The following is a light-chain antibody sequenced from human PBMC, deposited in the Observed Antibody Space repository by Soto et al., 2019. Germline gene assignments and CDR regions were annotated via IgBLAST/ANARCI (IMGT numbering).Light chain of an antibody. V-gene: IGKV3-15*01. J-gene: IGKJ1*01. CDR2: GAS. Sequence: EIVLTQSPATLSVPPRQRVTFSXGASQSVSSNLAWYQQKPGQAPRLLIYGASIRATGIPARFSGSGSGTEFTLTISSLQPDDFATYYCQHYNSYPEAFGQGTKVDI. CDR3: QHYNSYPEA. CDR1: QSVSSN.